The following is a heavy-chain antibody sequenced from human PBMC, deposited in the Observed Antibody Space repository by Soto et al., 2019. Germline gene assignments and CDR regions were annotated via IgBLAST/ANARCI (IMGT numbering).Heavy chain of an antibody. V-gene: IGHV1-2*02. CDR2: INPKTGDT. CDR3: ATGTNGTTGWYHP. CDR1: GYTFTDFY. D-gene: IGHD1-1*01. J-gene: IGHJ5*02. Sequence: QEQLVQSGTEVKKPGASVTVSCKSSGYTFTDFYLHWLRQAPGQGLEWVGWINPKTGDTKSSQKFQGRVTMSRDTSVSTAYIDLTSLTSGDTTVYYCATGTNGTTGWYHPWGQGTRVTVSS.